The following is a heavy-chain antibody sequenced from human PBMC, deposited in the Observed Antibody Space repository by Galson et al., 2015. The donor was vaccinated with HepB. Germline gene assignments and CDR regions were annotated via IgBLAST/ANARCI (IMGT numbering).Heavy chain of an antibody. V-gene: IGHV3-11*01. D-gene: IGHD5-24*01. J-gene: IGHJ3*02. CDR1: GFTFSDYY. CDR3: ARVHIPTIADGAYDI. CDR2: ISSSGSTI. Sequence: SLRLSCAASGFTFSDYYMSWIRQAPGKGLEWVSYISSSGSTIYYADSVKGRFTISRDNAKNSLYLQMNSLRAEDTAVYYCARVHIPTIADGAYDIWGQGTMVTVSS.